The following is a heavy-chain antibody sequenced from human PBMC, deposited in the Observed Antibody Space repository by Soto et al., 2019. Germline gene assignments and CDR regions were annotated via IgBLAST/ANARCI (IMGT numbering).Heavy chain of an antibody. D-gene: IGHD5-18*01. CDR1: GFTFSTYA. CDR2: ISASGGST. V-gene: IGHV3-23*01. Sequence: GGSLRLSCAASGFTFSTYAMTWVRQAPGKGLEWVSAISASGGSTYYADSVKGRFTISRDNSKNTLYLQMNSLRAEDTAVYYCAKASQGYSYGYLDPWGQGTLVTVSS. J-gene: IGHJ5*02. CDR3: AKASQGYSYGYLDP.